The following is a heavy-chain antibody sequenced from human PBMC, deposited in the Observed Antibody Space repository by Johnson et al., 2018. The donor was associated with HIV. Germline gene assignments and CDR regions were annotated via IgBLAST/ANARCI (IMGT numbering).Heavy chain of an antibody. Sequence: QVQLVESGGGVVQPGGSLRLSCAASGFTFSSYGMHWVRQAPGKGLEWVAFIRYDGSNKYYADSVKGRFTISRDNSKNTLYLQINSLRAEDTAVYYCARDLGGRDGYNGDYAFDIWGLGTVVTVSS. V-gene: IGHV3-30*02. D-gene: IGHD5-24*01. CDR2: IRYDGSNK. J-gene: IGHJ3*02. CDR1: GFTFSSYG. CDR3: ARDLGGRDGYNGDYAFDI.